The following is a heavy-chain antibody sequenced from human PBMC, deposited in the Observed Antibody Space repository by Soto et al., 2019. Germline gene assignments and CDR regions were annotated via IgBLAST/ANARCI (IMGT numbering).Heavy chain of an antibody. V-gene: IGHV2-5*02. CDR3: IQSRCGGDCLQSYASHYYYGMDV. CDR2: IYWDDDK. Sequence: GPTLVNPTQTLTLTCTFSGFSLSTSGVGVGWIRQPPGKALEWLALIYWDDDKRYSPSLRSRLTISKDTSKNQVVLTMTNMDPVDTATYYCIQSRCGGDCLQSYASHYYYGMDVWGQGTTVTVS. J-gene: IGHJ6*02. D-gene: IGHD2-21*02. CDR1: GFSLSTSGVG.